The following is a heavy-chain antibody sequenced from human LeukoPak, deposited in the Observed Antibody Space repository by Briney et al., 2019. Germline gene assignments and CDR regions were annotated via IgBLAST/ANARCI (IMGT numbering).Heavy chain of an antibody. CDR2: IYYSGST. J-gene: IGHJ5*02. CDR3: ARDVSSNYDWFDP. D-gene: IGHD4-11*01. Sequence: PSETLSLTCTVSGGSISSGDYYWSWIRQPPGKGLEWIGYIYYSGSTYYNPSLKSRVTISVDTSKNQFSLKLSSVTAADTAVYYCARDVSSNYDWFDPWGQGTLVTVSS. V-gene: IGHV4-30-4*08. CDR1: GGSISSGDYY.